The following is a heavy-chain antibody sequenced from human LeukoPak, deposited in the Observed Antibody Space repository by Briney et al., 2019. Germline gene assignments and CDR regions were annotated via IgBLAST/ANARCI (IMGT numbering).Heavy chain of an antibody. Sequence: PGGSLRFSCAASGFTFSSYWMSWVRQAPGKGLEWVANIKQDGSEKYYVDSVKGRFTISRDNAKNSLYLQMNSLRAEDTAVYYCARPSGSVAFDIWGQGTVVAVSS. CDR2: IKQDGSEK. V-gene: IGHV3-7*01. D-gene: IGHD1-14*01. CDR1: GFTFSSYW. CDR3: ARPSGSVAFDI. J-gene: IGHJ3*02.